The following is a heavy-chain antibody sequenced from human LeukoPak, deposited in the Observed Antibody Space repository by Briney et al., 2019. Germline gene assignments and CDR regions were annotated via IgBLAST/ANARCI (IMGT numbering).Heavy chain of an antibody. CDR1: GYTLTELS. J-gene: IGHJ4*02. V-gene: IGHV1-24*01. D-gene: IGHD4-17*01. Sequence: ASVKVSCKVSGYTLTELSMHWVRQAPGKGLEWMGGFDPEDGETIYAQKFQGRVTMTEDTSTDTAYVELSSLRSEDTAVYYCATRDYGDPSAFDYWGQGTLVTVSS. CDR2: FDPEDGET. CDR3: ATRDYGDPSAFDY.